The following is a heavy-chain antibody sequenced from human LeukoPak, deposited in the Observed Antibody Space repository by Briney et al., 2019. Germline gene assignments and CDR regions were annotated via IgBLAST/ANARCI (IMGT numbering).Heavy chain of an antibody. J-gene: IGHJ5*02. D-gene: IGHD3-10*01. CDR2: IKQDGSEE. CDR3: ARDAYGSGSYGDNWFDP. Sequence: PGGSLRLSCAASGFTFSSYWMSWVRQAPGKGLEWVANIKQDGSEEYYVDSVKGRFTISKDNAKNSLYLQMNSLRAEDTAVYYCARDAYGSGSYGDNWFDPWGQGTLVTVSS. CDR1: GFTFSSYW. V-gene: IGHV3-7*01.